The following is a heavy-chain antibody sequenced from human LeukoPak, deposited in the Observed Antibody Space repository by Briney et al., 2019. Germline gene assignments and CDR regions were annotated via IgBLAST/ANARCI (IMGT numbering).Heavy chain of an antibody. V-gene: IGHV1-69*04. CDR3: ARTTTYYDTLTGYYYFDY. Sequence: ASVKVSCKASGGTFSSYAISWVRQAPGQGLEWMGRIIPILGIANYAQKFQGRVTITADKSTSTAYMELSSLRSEDTAVYYCARTTTYYDTLTGYYYFDYWGQGTLVTVSS. CDR2: IIPILGIA. J-gene: IGHJ4*02. CDR1: GGTFSSYA. D-gene: IGHD3-9*01.